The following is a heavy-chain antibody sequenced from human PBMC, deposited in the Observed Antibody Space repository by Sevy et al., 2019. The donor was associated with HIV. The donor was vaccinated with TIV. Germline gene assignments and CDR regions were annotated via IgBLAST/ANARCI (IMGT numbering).Heavy chain of an antibody. V-gene: IGHV3-23*01. Sequence: GGSLRLSCAVSGFSFDSYGMTWVRQAPGKGLEWVSGISGSGTRTYYADSVKGRFSISRDNSKNRLYLQMNSLGSEDPAIYYCAKGGGGHYDPDEIGYYFYYYNMDVWGKGTTVTVSS. D-gene: IGHD3-22*01. CDR1: GFSFDSYG. J-gene: IGHJ6*03. CDR2: ISGSGTRT. CDR3: AKGGGGHYDPDEIGYYFYYYNMDV.